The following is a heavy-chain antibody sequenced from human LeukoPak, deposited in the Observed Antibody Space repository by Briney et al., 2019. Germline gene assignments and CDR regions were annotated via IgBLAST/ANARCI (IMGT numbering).Heavy chain of an antibody. D-gene: IGHD2-21*02. Sequence: GGSLRLSCAAFGLTVSSNYMSWVRQAPGKGLGWVSVIYSGGSTYYADSVKGRFTISRDNSKNTLYLQMNSLRAEDTAVYYCARVKPCGGDCYSDFDAFDIWGQGTMVTVSS. V-gene: IGHV3-66*01. J-gene: IGHJ3*02. CDR3: ARVKPCGGDCYSDFDAFDI. CDR1: GLTVSSNY. CDR2: IYSGGST.